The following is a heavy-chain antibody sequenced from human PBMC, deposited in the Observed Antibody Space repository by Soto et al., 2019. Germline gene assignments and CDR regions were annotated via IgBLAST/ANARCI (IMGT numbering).Heavy chain of an antibody. CDR1: GYTFTDYY. J-gene: IGHJ3*01. D-gene: IGHD1-26*01. CDR2: INPNSGGT. CDR3: ARDLGVGATRVGDAFDV. Sequence: QVQLVQSGAEVKKPGASVKVSCKASGYTFTDYYMHWVRQAPGQGLEWMGWINPNSGGTNYAQKFQGRLTMTRNTSISTVYMELSRLRSDDTAVYYCARDLGVGATRVGDAFDVWGQGTVVTISS. V-gene: IGHV1-2*02.